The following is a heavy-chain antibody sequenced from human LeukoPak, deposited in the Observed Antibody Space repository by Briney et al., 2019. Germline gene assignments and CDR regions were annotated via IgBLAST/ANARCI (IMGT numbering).Heavy chain of an antibody. Sequence: ASVKVSCKASGYTFTSYGISWVRQAPGQGLEWMGWISAYNGNTNYAQKLQGRVTMTTDTSTSTAYMELRSLRSADTAVYYCARKLVPIAAAGTIGWFDPWGQGTLVTVSS. CDR2: ISAYNGNT. CDR1: GYTFTSYG. V-gene: IGHV1-18*01. D-gene: IGHD6-13*01. CDR3: ARKLVPIAAAGTIGWFDP. J-gene: IGHJ5*02.